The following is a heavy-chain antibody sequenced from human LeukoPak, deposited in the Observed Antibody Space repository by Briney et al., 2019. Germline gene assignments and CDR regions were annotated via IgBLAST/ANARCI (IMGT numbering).Heavy chain of an antibody. CDR1: GGSISSYY. V-gene: IGHV4-59*01. Sequence: PSETLSLTCTVSGGSISSYYWSWIRQPPGKGLEWIGYIYYSGSTNYNPSLKSRVTISVDTSKNQFSLKLSSVTAADTAVYYCARGGYSGYELIDYWGQGTLVTVSS. CDR2: IYYSGST. J-gene: IGHJ4*02. CDR3: ARGGYSGYELIDY. D-gene: IGHD5-12*01.